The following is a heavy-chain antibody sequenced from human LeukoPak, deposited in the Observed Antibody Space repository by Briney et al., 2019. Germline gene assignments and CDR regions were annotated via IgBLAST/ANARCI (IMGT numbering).Heavy chain of an antibody. J-gene: IGHJ6*03. CDR1: GYTFTTYY. V-gene: IGHV1-46*01. Sequence: ASVKVSCKASGYTFTTYYMHWVRQAPGQGLEWMGIINPGGGSTSYAQKFQGRVTMTRDMSTSTVYMELSSLRSEDTAVYYCARRYYDYVWGSYGYYYYMDVWGKGTTVTVSS. CDR2: INPGGGST. CDR3: ARRYYDYVWGSYGYYYYMDV. D-gene: IGHD3-16*01.